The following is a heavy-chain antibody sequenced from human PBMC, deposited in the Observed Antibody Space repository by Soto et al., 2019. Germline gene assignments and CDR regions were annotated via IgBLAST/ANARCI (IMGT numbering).Heavy chain of an antibody. CDR2: INPKSGGT. CDR3: AKQFEYRSYRLGEYFQH. J-gene: IGHJ1*01. Sequence: ASVKVSCKTSGYSFTGYSVHWVRQAPGHGPEWMGWINPKSGGTKYAQKFQGRVTMTRDTSISTVFMELSRVTSDDTAVYYCAKQFEYRSYRLGEYFQHWGQGTLVTVSS. D-gene: IGHD3-16*02. CDR1: GYSFTGYS. V-gene: IGHV1-2*02.